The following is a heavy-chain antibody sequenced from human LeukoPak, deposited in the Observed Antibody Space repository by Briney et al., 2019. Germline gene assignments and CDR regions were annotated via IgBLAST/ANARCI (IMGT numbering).Heavy chain of an antibody. J-gene: IGHJ4*02. Sequence: KPSETLSLTCTVSGGSISSYYWSWIRQPPGKGLEWIGSIYDRGSTKYNPSLKSRVTISVDTSKNQFSLRLSSVTAADTAVYYCARGRTFDNWGQGTLVTVSS. CDR3: ARGRTFDN. CDR2: IYDRGST. CDR1: GGSISSYY. V-gene: IGHV4-59*01.